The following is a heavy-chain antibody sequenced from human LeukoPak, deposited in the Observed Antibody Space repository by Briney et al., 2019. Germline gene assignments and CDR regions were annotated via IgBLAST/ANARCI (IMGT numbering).Heavy chain of an antibody. V-gene: IGHV3-33*01. Sequence: GGSLRLSCAASGFTFSSYGMHWVRQAPGKGLEWVAVIWYDGSNKYYADSVKGRFTISRDNAKNSLYLQMNSLRAEDTAVYYCARDRSHYYDFWSGYYREFDYWGQGTLVTVSS. D-gene: IGHD3-3*01. CDR3: ARDRSHYYDFWSGYYREFDY. CDR1: GFTFSSYG. J-gene: IGHJ4*02. CDR2: IWYDGSNK.